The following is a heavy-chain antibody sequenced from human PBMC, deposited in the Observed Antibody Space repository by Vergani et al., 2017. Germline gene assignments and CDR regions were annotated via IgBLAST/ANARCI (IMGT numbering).Heavy chain of an antibody. Sequence: QVQLQESGPGLVKPSETLSLTCTVSGGSISSYYWSWIRQPPGKGLEWIGYIYYSGSTNYNPSLKSRVTISVDTSKNQFSLKLSSVTAADTAVYYCARGALSGSYGPVMDVWGQGATVTVSS. CDR2: IYYSGST. D-gene: IGHD1-26*01. CDR3: ARGALSGSYGPVMDV. J-gene: IGHJ6*02. CDR1: GGSISSYY. V-gene: IGHV4-59*01.